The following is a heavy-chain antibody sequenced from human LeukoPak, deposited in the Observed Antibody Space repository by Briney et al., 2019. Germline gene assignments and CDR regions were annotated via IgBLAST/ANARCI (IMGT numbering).Heavy chain of an antibody. V-gene: IGHV3-7*01. Sequence: PGGSLRLSCAASGFTFSNYWMSWVRQAPGKGLEWAASIKQDGSEKYYVDSVKGRFTISRDNSKNTLYLQMNSLRAEDTAVYYCAKDRDSSSWYEGLDYWGQGTLVTVSS. D-gene: IGHD6-13*01. CDR1: GFTFSNYW. CDR2: IKQDGSEK. J-gene: IGHJ4*02. CDR3: AKDRDSSSWYEGLDY.